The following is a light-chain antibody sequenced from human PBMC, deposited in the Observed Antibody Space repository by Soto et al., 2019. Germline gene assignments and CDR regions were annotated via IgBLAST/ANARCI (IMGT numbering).Light chain of an antibody. CDR1: SSDIANYKY. Sequence: QSALTQPPSASGSPGQSVTISCTGTSSDIANYKYVSWYQQHPGKAPKLIIYEVTERPSGVPDRFSGSKSGNTASLTVSGLQAEDEALYYCSSYISSSTFVVFGGGTKLTVL. CDR3: SSYISSSTFVV. CDR2: EVT. V-gene: IGLV2-8*01. J-gene: IGLJ2*01.